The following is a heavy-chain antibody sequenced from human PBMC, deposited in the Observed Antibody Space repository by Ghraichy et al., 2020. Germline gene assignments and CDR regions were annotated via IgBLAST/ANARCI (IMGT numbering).Heavy chain of an antibody. Sequence: SETLSLTCAVYGGSFSGYYWSWIRQPPGKGLEWIGEINHSGSTNYNPSLKSRVTISVDTSKNQFSLKLSSVTAADTAVYYCARGGMQYERGWFDPWGQGTLVTVSS. CDR1: GGSFSGYY. CDR2: INHSGST. CDR3: ARGGMQYERGWFDP. J-gene: IGHJ5*02. V-gene: IGHV4-34*01. D-gene: IGHD2-8*01.